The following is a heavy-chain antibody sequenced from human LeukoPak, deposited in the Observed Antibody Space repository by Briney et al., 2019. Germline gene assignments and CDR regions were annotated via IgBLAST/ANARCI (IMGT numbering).Heavy chain of an antibody. D-gene: IGHD5-24*01. V-gene: IGHV5-51*01. J-gene: IGHJ3*02. CDR3: ARRVQMATADGFDI. Sequence: GESLKISCKGSGYIFTGYWIGWVRQMPGKGLEWMGIIYPGDSDVRYSPSLQGQVTMSVDRSINSAFLQWSSLKASDTAIYYCARRVQMATADGFDIWGRGTVVTVSS. CDR1: GYIFTGYW. CDR2: IYPGDSDV.